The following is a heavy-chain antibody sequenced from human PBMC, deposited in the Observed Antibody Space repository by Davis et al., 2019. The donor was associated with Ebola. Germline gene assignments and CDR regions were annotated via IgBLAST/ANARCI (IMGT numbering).Heavy chain of an antibody. CDR2: ISSNGGST. D-gene: IGHD4-17*01. CDR1: GFTFSSYA. CDR3: ARDTLYKVDYGYYYGMDV. Sequence: GESLKISCSASGFTFSSYAMHWVRQAPGKGLEYVSAISSNGGSTYYADSVKGRFTISRDNSKNTLYLQMSSLRAEDTAVYYCARDTLYKVDYGYYYGMDVWGQGTTVTVSS. V-gene: IGHV3-64D*08. J-gene: IGHJ6*02.